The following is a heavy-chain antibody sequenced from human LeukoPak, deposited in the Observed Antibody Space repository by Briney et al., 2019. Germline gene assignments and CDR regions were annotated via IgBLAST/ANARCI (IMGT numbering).Heavy chain of an antibody. J-gene: IGHJ4*02. CDR2: ISGGGT. CDR1: GITASSYE. V-gene: IGHV3-38-3*01. CDR3: ARGVAAAGTTLDY. Sequence: GGSLRLSCAASGITASSYEMSWVHQAPGKDLEWVSSISGGGTYYAESRKGRFTISRDNSKNTLHLQMNSLRDEDTAVYYCARGVAAAGTTLDYWGQGTLVTVSS. D-gene: IGHD6-13*01.